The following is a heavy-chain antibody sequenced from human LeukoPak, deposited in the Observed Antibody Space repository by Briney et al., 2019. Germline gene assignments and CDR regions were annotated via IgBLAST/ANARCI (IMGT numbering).Heavy chain of an antibody. CDR2: IFPRDSDT. CDR1: GYSFTNYW. Sequence: GESLKISCKGSGYSFTNYWIGWVRQMPGKGLEWMGIIFPRDSDTRYSPSFQGQVTMSADKSISTAYLQWSSLKASDTAMYYCAKVRGSGGFVIDYWGQGTVVTVSS. V-gene: IGHV5-51*01. J-gene: IGHJ4*02. D-gene: IGHD6-19*01. CDR3: AKVRGSGGFVIDY.